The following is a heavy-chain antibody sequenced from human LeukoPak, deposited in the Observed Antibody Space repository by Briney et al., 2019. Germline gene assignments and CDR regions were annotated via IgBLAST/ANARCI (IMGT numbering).Heavy chain of an antibody. CDR1: GYTFTGYY. CDR2: INPNSGGT. J-gene: IGHJ4*02. CDR3: ARDLRGDGYNADY. D-gene: IGHD5-24*01. Sequence: ASVKVTCKASGYTFTGYYMHWVRRAPGQGLEWMGRINPNSGGTNYAQKFQGRVTMTRDTSISTAYMELSRLRSDDTAVYYCARDLRGDGYNADYWGQGTLVTVSS. V-gene: IGHV1-2*06.